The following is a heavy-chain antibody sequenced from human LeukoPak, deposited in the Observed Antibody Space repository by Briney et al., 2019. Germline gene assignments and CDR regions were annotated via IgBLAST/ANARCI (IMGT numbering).Heavy chain of an antibody. CDR3: ARALLTADAFDI. Sequence: ASVKVSCKASGYTFTGYYINWVRQAPGQGLEWMGWFDPNSGGTNYAQKFQARVTMTRDTSISTAYMGLRSLRSDDTAVYYCARALLTADAFDIWGQGTMVTVSS. J-gene: IGHJ3*02. CDR2: FDPNSGGT. D-gene: IGHD7-27*01. V-gene: IGHV1-2*02. CDR1: GYTFTGYY.